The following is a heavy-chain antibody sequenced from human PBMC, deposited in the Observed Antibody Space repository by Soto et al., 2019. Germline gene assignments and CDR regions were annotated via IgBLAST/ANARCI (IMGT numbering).Heavy chain of an antibody. CDR2: ISAYNGNT. Sequence: ASVKVSCKASGYTFTSYGISWVRQAPGQGLEWMGWISAYNGNTNYAQKLQGRVTMTTDTSTSTAYMELRSLRSDDTAVYYCARDSDPRPGRLEWSKATLGYYYYGMDVWGQGTTVTVSS. CDR1: GYTFTSYG. D-gene: IGHD3-3*01. V-gene: IGHV1-18*01. J-gene: IGHJ6*02. CDR3: ARDSDPRPGRLEWSKATLGYYYYGMDV.